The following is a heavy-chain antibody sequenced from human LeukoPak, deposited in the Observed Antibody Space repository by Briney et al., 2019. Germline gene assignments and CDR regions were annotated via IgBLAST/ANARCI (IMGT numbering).Heavy chain of an antibody. V-gene: IGHV1-2*06. D-gene: IGHD3-3*01. Sequence: ASVKVSCKASGYTFTDYYIHWVRQAPGQGLEWMGRINPNSGGTNYAQKFQDRVTMTRDTSISTAYMELSRLRSDDTAVCYCARETTTYYDFWSGRIEPFDYWGQGTLVTVSS. CDR2: INPNSGGT. CDR1: GYTFTDYY. CDR3: ARETTTYYDFWSGRIEPFDY. J-gene: IGHJ4*02.